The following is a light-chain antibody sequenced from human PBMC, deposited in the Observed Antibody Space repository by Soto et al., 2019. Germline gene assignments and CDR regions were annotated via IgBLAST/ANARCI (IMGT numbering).Light chain of an antibody. CDR1: QGISSY. V-gene: IGKV1-9*01. Sequence: DIQLTQSPSFLSASVGDRVTITCRASQGISSYLAWYQQKPGKAPKLLIYAASTLQSGVPSRFSGSGSGTEFTLTISSLQPEDFATYYCQQRNSYPLTFGGGNKLEFK. CDR3: QQRNSYPLT. CDR2: AAS. J-gene: IGKJ4*01.